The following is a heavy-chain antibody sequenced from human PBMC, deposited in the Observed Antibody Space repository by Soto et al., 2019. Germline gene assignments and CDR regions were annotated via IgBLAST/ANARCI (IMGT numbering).Heavy chain of an antibody. Sequence: QVQLVQSGAEVKKPGASVMVSCKGSGYSFITYGMSGVRQYPGQGLEWVGWISTYNGNTKYVESLQGRVTMTTDTTTSTAYMELRSLRSDDTSVYYCAIGPTDYYDKSGDDCLDYWGQGTLVTFSP. CDR3: AIGPTDYYDKSGDDCLDY. D-gene: IGHD3-22*01. CDR2: ISTYNGNT. J-gene: IGHJ4*02. CDR1: GYSFITYG. V-gene: IGHV1-18*01.